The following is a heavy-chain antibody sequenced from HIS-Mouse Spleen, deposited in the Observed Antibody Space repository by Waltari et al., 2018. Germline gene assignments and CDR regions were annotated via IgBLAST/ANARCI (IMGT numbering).Heavy chain of an antibody. CDR2: IYHSGST. CDR1: GGSISSGGYP. V-gene: IGHV4-30-2*01. D-gene: IGHD5-12*01. Sequence: QLQLQESGSGLVKPSQTLSLTCAVSGGSISSGGYPWSLIRQPPGKGLEWIGYIYHSGSTYYNPSLKSRVTISVDRSKNQFSLKLSSVTAADTAVYYCARVVDGYNYYFDYWGQGTLVTVSS. CDR3: ARVVDGYNYYFDY. J-gene: IGHJ4*02.